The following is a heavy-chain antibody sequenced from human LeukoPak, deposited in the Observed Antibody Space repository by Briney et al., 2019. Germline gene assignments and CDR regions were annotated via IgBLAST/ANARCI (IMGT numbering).Heavy chain of an antibody. CDR1: GFTFSSYS. J-gene: IGHJ4*03. V-gene: IGHV3-21*01. CDR2: ISSSSGYI. CDR3: ARDLSSYSGSWKYYFDY. Sequence: GGSLRLSCAASGFTFSSYSMNWVRQAPGKGLEWVSSISSSSGYIYYADSVKGRFTISRDNAKNSLYLQMNSLRAEDTAVYYCARDLSSYSGSWKYYFDYWGKGTTVTVSS. D-gene: IGHD6-13*01.